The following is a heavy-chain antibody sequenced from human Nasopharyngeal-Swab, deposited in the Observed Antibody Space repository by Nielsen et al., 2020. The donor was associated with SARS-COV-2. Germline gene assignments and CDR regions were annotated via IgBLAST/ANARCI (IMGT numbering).Heavy chain of an antibody. CDR1: GYTFTSYG. V-gene: IGHV1-8*02. CDR2: MNPNSGNT. CDR3: ARITIPRGGWFDP. J-gene: IGHJ5*02. Sequence: ASVKVSCKASGYTFTSYGINWVRQATGQGLEWMGWMNPNSGNTGYAQKFQGRVTMTRNTSISTAYMELSSLRSEDTAVYYCARITIPRGGWFDPWGQGTLVTVSS. D-gene: IGHD3-10*01.